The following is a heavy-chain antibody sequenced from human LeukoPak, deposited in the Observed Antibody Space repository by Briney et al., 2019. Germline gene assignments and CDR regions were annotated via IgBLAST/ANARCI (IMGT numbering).Heavy chain of an antibody. CDR1: GGSIPTSTYH. Sequence: SETLSLTCTVSGGSIPTSTYHWGWIRQSPGKGLEWIGSVHYSGGTYYNPSLRSRVSISLDTSKSQFSLKLNFATAADTAVYYCATTHDYTRGGYDYWGLGALVTVSS. CDR3: ATTHDYTRGGYDY. CDR2: VHYSGGT. V-gene: IGHV4-39*07. J-gene: IGHJ4*02. D-gene: IGHD4-11*01.